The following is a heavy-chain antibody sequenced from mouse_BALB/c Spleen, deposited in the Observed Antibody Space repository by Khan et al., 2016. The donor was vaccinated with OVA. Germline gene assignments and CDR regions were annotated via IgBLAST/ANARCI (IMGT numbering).Heavy chain of an antibody. Sequence: EVQLVESGPGLVKPSQSLSLTCTVTGYSITSDYAWNWIRQFPGNKLEWMGYISYSGKTKYNPSLKSRISITRDTSENQFFLQLNSVTIEDTATYYCARIDEGGFDYWGQGTTLTVSS. J-gene: IGHJ2*01. CDR1: GYSITSDYA. V-gene: IGHV3-2*02. CDR3: ARIDEGGFDY. D-gene: IGHD2-3*01. CDR2: ISYSGKT.